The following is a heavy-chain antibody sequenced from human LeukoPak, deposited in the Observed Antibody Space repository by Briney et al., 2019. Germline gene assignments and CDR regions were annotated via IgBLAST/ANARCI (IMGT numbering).Heavy chain of an antibody. CDR3: AGDSASDY. V-gene: IGHV3-21*01. D-gene: IGHD1-26*01. J-gene: IGHJ4*02. CDR1: GFTFSSYT. CDR2: ITSSSSYI. Sequence: GGSLRLSCAASGFTFSSYTMNWVRQAPGKGPEWVSSITSSSSYIYYADSVKGRFTISRDNARNSLYLQMNSLRAEDTAVYYCAGDSASDYWGQGTLVTVSS.